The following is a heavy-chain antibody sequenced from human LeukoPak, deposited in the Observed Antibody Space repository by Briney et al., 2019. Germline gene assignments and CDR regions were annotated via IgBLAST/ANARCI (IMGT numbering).Heavy chain of an antibody. V-gene: IGHV1-69*01. J-gene: IGHJ1*01. D-gene: IGHD3-3*01. CDR2: IIPIFGTA. CDR3: ARDHLTIFGAQH. Sequence: SVKVSCKASGGTFSSYAISWVRQAPGQGLEWMGGIIPIFGTANYAQKCQGRVTITADESTSPDYMELSSLRSEDTDVYYCARDHLTIFGAQHWGQGTLVTVSS. CDR1: GGTFSSYA.